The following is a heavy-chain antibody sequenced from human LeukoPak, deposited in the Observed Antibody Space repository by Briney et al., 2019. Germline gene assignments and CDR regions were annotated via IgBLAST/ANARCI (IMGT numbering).Heavy chain of an antibody. CDR1: GFIFSSYG. CDR2: ISGSGDST. J-gene: IGHJ4*02. D-gene: IGHD1-1*01. V-gene: IGHV3-23*01. CDR3: AKGRVRQFDPFDY. Sequence: GGSLRLSCAASGFIFSSYGMSWVRQAPGKGLEWVSFISGSGDSTYYADSVKGRFTISRDNSKNTLYLQMNSLRSEDTAVYYCAKGRVRQFDPFDYWGQGTLVTVSS.